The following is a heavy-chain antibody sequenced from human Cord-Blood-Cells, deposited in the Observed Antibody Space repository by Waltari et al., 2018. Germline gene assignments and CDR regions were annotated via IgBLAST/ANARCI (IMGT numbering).Heavy chain of an antibody. CDR1: GFTFSSYG. J-gene: IGHJ3*02. CDR2: KWYDGSNK. V-gene: IGHV3-33*01. D-gene: IGHD1-20*01. CDR3: ARDLRITGTAFDI. Sequence: QVQLVESGGGVVQPGRSLRLSCAASGFTFSSYGMHWVRQAPGKGLEWVAVKWYDGSNKYYADSVKGRFTISRDNSKNTLYLQMNSLRAEDTAVYYCARDLRITGTAFDIWGQGTMVTVSS.